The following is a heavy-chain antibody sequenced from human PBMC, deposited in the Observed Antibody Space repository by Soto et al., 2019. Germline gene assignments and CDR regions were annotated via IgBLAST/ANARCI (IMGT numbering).Heavy chain of an antibody. V-gene: IGHV3-33*01. CDR3: ARTPPYYYGMDV. Sequence: QVQLVESGGGVVQPGRSLRLSCAASGFTFSSYGMHWVRQAPGKGLEWVAVIWYDRSNKYYADSVKGRFTISRDNSKNSLYLKMNSLRAEDTAVYYCARTPPYYYGMDVWGRGTTVTVCS. CDR2: IWYDRSNK. J-gene: IGHJ6*02. CDR1: GFTFSSYG.